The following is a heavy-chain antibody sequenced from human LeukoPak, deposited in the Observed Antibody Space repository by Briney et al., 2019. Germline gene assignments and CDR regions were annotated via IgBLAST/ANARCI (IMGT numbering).Heavy chain of an antibody. Sequence: ASVKVSCKASGYTFTSYYMHWVRQAPGQGLEWMGWINPNSGGTNYAQKFQGRVTMTRDTSISTAYMELSRLRSDDTAVYYCAKGYCSGGSCYHPFDPWGQGTLVTVSS. CDR2: INPNSGGT. V-gene: IGHV1-2*02. CDR1: GYTFTSYY. CDR3: AKGYCSGGSCYHPFDP. D-gene: IGHD2-15*01. J-gene: IGHJ5*02.